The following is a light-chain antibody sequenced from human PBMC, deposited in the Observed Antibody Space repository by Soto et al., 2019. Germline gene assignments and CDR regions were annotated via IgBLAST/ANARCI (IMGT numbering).Light chain of an antibody. V-gene: IGKV4-1*01. Sequence: DIVMTQSPDSLAVFLGEGPTINCKSSQSVLYTPNNNTYLAWFQQKPGQPPKPLIYWASNRETGAPDRCSGSGSGTDFTLTTSSVQAEDVAVYYWHQYAREPFTFSQGTKLE. CDR3: HQYAREPFT. J-gene: IGKJ2*01. CDR1: QSVLYTPNNNTY. CDR2: WAS.